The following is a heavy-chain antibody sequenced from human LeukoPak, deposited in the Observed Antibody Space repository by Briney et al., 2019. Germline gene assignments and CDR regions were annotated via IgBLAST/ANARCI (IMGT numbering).Heavy chain of an antibody. D-gene: IGHD5-18*01. CDR1: GFTFSSYA. V-gene: IGHV3-23*01. CDR3: PKSGGYSYVENFDS. J-gene: IGHJ4*02. CDR2: TSGSGGST. Sequence: GESLKLSCAASGFTFSSYAMNWVRQAPGKGLEWVSGTSGSGGSTFYADSVKGRFTMSRDNSENRVYLQMNSLRAEDSAVYYCPKSGGYSYVENFDSRGQGTLVTVSS.